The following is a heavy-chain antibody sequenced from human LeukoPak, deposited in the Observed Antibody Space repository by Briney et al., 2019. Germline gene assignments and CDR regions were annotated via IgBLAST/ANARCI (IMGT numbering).Heavy chain of an antibody. Sequence: GGSLRLSCAASGFTVSTNYMTWIRQAPGKGLEWVSLIYPDGNTYYAASFKGRFTISRDNSKNTLYLQMSTLRAEDTAVYYCARMGLWFGELLLTGAFDIWGQGTMVIVSS. D-gene: IGHD3-10*01. CDR1: GFTVSTNY. CDR2: IYPDGNT. J-gene: IGHJ3*02. V-gene: IGHV3-66*01. CDR3: ARMGLWFGELLLTGAFDI.